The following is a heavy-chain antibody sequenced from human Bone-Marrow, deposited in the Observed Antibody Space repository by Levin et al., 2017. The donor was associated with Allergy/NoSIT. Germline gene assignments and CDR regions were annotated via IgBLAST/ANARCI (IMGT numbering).Heavy chain of an antibody. CDR2: VYYSGST. V-gene: IGHV4-59*13. J-gene: IGHJ4*02. Sequence: GSLRLSCTVSGGSMRNYYWTWIRQSPEKGLEWIGYVYYSGSTKYNPSLRSRVTISVDTSKNQFSLKLDSVTAADTAMYYCVRERDSSSSGLDYGGQGILVTVSS. CDR1: GGSMRNYY. D-gene: IGHD6-6*01. CDR3: VRERDSSSSGLDY.